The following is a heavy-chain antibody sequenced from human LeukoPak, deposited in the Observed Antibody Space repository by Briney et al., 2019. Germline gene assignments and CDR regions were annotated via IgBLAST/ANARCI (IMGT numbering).Heavy chain of an antibody. V-gene: IGHV3-74*01. CDR1: GCTFSSSW. CDR3: ARGRGAGPGGTGGWFVR. J-gene: IGHJ5*02. D-gene: IGHD1-1*01. Sequence: GGSLRLSCVASGCTFSSSWMHWVRQVPGKGLMWVSRISGDGSDTSYADSVEGRFTVSRDNDKNTLFLQMSSLRGDDTAVYYCARGRGAGPGGTGGWFVRWGQGNLVTVSS. CDR2: ISGDGSDT.